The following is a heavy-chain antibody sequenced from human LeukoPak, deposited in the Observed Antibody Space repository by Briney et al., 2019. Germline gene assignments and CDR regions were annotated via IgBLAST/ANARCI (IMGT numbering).Heavy chain of an antibody. V-gene: IGHV3-30*18. J-gene: IGHJ4*02. CDR2: IAYDGTNN. D-gene: IGHD5-18*01. CDR1: GFIFSNYG. CDR3: AKTPGYSYGSTPFDY. Sequence: GRSLRLSCAASGFIFSNYGMHWVRQAPGKGLEWVAVIAYDGTNNYYADSVKGRFTISRDNSKNTLYLQMNTLRTEHTAVYYCAKTPGYSYGSTPFDYWGQGTLVTVSS.